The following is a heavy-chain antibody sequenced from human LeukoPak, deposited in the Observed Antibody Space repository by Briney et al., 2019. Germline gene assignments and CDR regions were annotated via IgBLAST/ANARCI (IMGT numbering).Heavy chain of an antibody. CDR1: GFTFSSYA. D-gene: IGHD3-10*01. CDR3: AKDRLGYYSGSGSYPAFDY. CDR2: ISGSGGST. Sequence: GGSLRLSCAASGFTFSSYAMSWVRQAPGKGLEWVSAISGSGGSTYYADSVKGRFTISRDNSKNTLYLQMNSLRAEDTAVYYCAKDRLGYYSGSGSYPAFDYWGQGTLVTVSS. V-gene: IGHV3-23*01. J-gene: IGHJ4*02.